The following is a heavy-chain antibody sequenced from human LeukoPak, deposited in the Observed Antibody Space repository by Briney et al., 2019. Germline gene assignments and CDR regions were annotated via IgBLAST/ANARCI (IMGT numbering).Heavy chain of an antibody. D-gene: IGHD3-22*01. CDR2: IIPILDTP. V-gene: IGHV1-69*04. CDR3: ARDLTSYYYDNNGAFDF. CDR1: GGTFSSYA. Sequence: GSSVKVSCKASGGTFSSYAISWVRQAPGQGLEWMGRIIPILDTPNYAQKFQGRVTITADKSTSAAYMELSSLRSEDTAVYYCARDLTSYYYDNNGAFDFWGQGTLVTVSS. J-gene: IGHJ4*02.